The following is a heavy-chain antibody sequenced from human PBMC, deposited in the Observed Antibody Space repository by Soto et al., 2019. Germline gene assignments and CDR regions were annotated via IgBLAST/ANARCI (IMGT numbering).Heavy chain of an antibody. CDR3: AHRVGPRGSLDS. Sequence: QITLKESGPTLVKPTQTLTLTCTFSGFSLSTSGVSVGWIRQPPGKALEWLAFIYWNDDKSYSPSLKSRLTATKDNPKKQGALKTPNMAPEDTATYDCAHRVGPRGSLDSGGQEPRVTVPS. D-gene: IGHD6-25*01. V-gene: IGHV2-5*01. CDR1: GFSLSTSGVS. J-gene: IGHJ4*02. CDR2: IYWNDDK.